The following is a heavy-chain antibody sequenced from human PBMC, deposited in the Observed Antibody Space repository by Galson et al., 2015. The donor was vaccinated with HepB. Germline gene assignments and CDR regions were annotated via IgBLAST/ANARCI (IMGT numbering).Heavy chain of an antibody. CDR1: GGSFSGYY. V-gene: IGHV4-34*01. CDR3: PRGMLTKVLAY. Sequence: SETLSLTCAVYGGSFSGYYWNWIRQSPGKGPEWIGGISYSVATNYNPSLKSRVTISLDTSKKQFSLTLNSVTSADTSVYYCPRGMLTKVLAYWSQGTLVTVSS. J-gene: IGHJ4*02. CDR2: ISYSVAT. D-gene: IGHD4-17*01.